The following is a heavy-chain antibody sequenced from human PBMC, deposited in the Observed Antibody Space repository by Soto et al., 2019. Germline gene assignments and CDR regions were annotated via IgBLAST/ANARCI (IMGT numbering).Heavy chain of an antibody. CDR3: AKDWVGAVAGNWFDP. Sequence: EVQLVETGGGLIQPGGSLRLSCAASGFTVSSNYMSWVRQAPGKGLEWVSAISGSGGRTYYADSVKGRFTISRDNSKNTLYLQMNSLRAEDTAVYYCAKDWVGAVAGNWFDPWGQGTLVTVSS. V-gene: IGHV3-23*04. D-gene: IGHD6-19*01. CDR1: GFTVSSNY. J-gene: IGHJ5*02. CDR2: ISGSGGRT.